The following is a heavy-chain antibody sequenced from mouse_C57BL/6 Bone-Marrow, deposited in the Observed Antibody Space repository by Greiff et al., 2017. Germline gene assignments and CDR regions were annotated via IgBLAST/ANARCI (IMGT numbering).Heavy chain of an antibody. D-gene: IGHD1-1*01. CDR3: ARRALYGSSPYWFFEV. CDR2: IYPGGGYT. Sequence: VQLQQSGAELVRPGTSVKMSCKASGYTFTNYWIGWAKQRPGHGLEWIGDIYPGGGYTNYNEKFKGKATLTADKSSSTAYMQFSSLTSEDSAIYYCARRALYGSSPYWFFEVWGTGTTVTVSS. J-gene: IGHJ1*03. V-gene: IGHV1-63*01. CDR1: GYTFTNYW.